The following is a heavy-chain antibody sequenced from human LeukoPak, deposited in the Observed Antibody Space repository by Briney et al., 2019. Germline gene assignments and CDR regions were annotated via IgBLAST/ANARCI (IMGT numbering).Heavy chain of an antibody. Sequence: ASVKVSCKASGGTFSSYTISWVRQAPGQGLEWMGRIIPILGIANYAQKFQGRVTITADKPTSTAYMELSSLRSEDTAVYYCARVRNRGGGRLDWGQGTLVTVSS. D-gene: IGHD3-10*01. CDR3: ARVRNRGGGRLD. CDR1: GGTFSSYT. V-gene: IGHV1-69*02. CDR2: IIPILGIA. J-gene: IGHJ4*02.